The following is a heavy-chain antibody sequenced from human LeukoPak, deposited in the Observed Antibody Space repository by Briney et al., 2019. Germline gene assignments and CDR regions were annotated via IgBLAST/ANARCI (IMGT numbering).Heavy chain of an antibody. CDR3: ERDGRDGYNSIDY. Sequence: PSETLSLTCTVSGYSISSGYYWGWIRQPPGKGLEWIGSIYHSGSTYYNPSLKSRVTISVDTSKNQFSLKLSSVTAADTAVYYCERDGRDGYNSIDYWGQGTLVTVSS. CDR2: IYHSGST. CDR1: GYSISSGYY. D-gene: IGHD5-24*01. J-gene: IGHJ4*02. V-gene: IGHV4-38-2*02.